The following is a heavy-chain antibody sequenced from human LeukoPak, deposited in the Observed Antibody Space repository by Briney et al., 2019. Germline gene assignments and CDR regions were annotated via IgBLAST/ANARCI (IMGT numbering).Heavy chain of an antibody. CDR1: GGTFSSYA. CDR3: ARGGIVGAMTFDY. V-gene: IGHV1-69*05. Sequence: ASVKVSCKASGGTFSSYAISWVRQAPGQGLEWMGGIIPIFGTANYAQKFQGRVTITTDESTSTAYMELSSLRSEDTAVYYCARGGIVGAMTFDYWGQGTLVTVSS. D-gene: IGHD1-26*01. J-gene: IGHJ4*02. CDR2: IIPIFGTA.